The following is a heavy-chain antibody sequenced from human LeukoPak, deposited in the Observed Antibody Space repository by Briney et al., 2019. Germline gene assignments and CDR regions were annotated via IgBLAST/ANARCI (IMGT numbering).Heavy chain of an antibody. Sequence: ASVKVSCKASGYTFTSYYIHWVRQAPGQGLEWMGIINPSGGSTSYAQKFQGRVTITADESTSTAYMELSSLRSEDTAVYYCARAAGYSSGWRRFPYGMDVWGQGTTVTVSS. CDR3: ARAAGYSSGWRRFPYGMDV. D-gene: IGHD6-19*01. J-gene: IGHJ6*02. CDR1: GYTFTSYY. CDR2: INPSGGST. V-gene: IGHV1-46*01.